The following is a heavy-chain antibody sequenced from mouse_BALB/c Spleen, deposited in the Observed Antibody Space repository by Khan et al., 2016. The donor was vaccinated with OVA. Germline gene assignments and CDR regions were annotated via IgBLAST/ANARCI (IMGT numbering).Heavy chain of an antibody. Sequence: EVQLQQSGAELVKPGASVKLSCIASGFNIKDTYMHWVKQRPERGLEWIGTIDPANGNTKYDPKFQGKATITTDTSSNTAYLQLSSLTSEDTAVYYCATLGVYAMDYWGQGTSVTVAS. CDR3: ATLGVYAMDY. J-gene: IGHJ4*01. CDR1: GFNIKDTY. CDR2: IDPANGNT. V-gene: IGHV14-3*02.